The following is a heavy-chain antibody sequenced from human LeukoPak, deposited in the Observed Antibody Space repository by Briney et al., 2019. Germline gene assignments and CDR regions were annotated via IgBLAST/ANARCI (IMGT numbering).Heavy chain of an antibody. CDR3: ARDLGGGYFDY. J-gene: IGHJ4*02. Sequence: GGSLRLSCAASGFTFSSYEMNWVRQAPGRGLEWVSYISSSGSTIYYADSVKGRFTISRDNAKNSLYLQMNSLGAEDTAVYYCARDLGGGYFDYWGQGTLVTVSS. CDR2: ISSSGSTI. CDR1: GFTFSSYE. D-gene: IGHD2-15*01. V-gene: IGHV3-48*03.